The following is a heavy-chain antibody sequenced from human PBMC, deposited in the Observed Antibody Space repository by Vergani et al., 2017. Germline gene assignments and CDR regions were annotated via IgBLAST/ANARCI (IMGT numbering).Heavy chain of an antibody. CDR3: ANSVIAGNVGVAYFGMDV. CDR1: GFTFTDYG. CDR2: VRNKEDGGTP. D-gene: IGHD2/OR15-2a*01. Sequence: EVQLVESGGGLVQPGRSLRLSCRASGFTFTDYGISWVRQAPGKGLEWVGFVRNKEDGGTPEHAASVKGRFTISRDKSQNTVNLQMNSLRTEDTAVYFCANSVIAGNVGVAYFGMDVWGRGPRSPSP. V-gene: IGHV3-49*04. J-gene: IGHJ6*02.